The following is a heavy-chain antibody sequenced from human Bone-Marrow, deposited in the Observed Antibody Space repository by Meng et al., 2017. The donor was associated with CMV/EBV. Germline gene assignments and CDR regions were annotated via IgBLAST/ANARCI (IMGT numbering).Heavy chain of an antibody. CDR3: ARDRQLVRGDY. CDR2: ISSSSYI. V-gene: IGHV3-21*01. J-gene: IGHJ4*02. D-gene: IGHD6-13*01. Sequence: GGSLRLSCAASGFTFSSYSMNWVRQAPGKGLEWVSSISSSSYIYYADSVKGRFTISRDNAKNSLYLQMNSLRAEDTAVYYCARDRQLVRGDYWGQGTLVTVSS. CDR1: GFTFSSYS.